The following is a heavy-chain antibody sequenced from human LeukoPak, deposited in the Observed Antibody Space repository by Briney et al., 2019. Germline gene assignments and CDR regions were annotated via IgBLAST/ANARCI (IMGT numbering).Heavy chain of an antibody. V-gene: IGHV6-1*01. CDR2: TYYRSKWYN. Sequence: SQTLSLTCAISGDSVSSNSAAWNWIRQSPSRGLEWLGRTYYRSKWYNDYAVSVKSRITINPDTSKNQFSLQLNSVTPEDTAVYYRARDRFGSNVVGATDYAFDYWGQGTLVTVSS. CDR3: ARDRFGSNVVGATDYAFDY. D-gene: IGHD1-26*01. CDR1: GDSVSSNSAA. J-gene: IGHJ4*02.